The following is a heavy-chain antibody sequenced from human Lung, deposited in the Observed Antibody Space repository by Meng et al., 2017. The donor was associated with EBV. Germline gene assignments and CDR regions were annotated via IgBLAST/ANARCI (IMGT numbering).Heavy chain of an antibody. CDR2: IIPIFGTA. CDR1: GGTFSSYA. D-gene: IGHD6-13*01. Sequence: GQLGQSGAEGKKPGSSVKGSCKASGGTFSSYAISWVRQAPGQGLEWMGGIIPIFGTANYAQKFQGRVTITADKSTSTAYMELSSLRSEDTAVYYCARAIAAAGNFFDYWGQGTLVTVSS. V-gene: IGHV1-69*06. CDR3: ARAIAAAGNFFDY. J-gene: IGHJ4*02.